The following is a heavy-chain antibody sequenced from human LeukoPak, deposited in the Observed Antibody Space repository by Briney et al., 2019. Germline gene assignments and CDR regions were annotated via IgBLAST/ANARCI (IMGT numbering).Heavy chain of an antibody. D-gene: IGHD2/OR15-2a*01. J-gene: IGHJ6*02. Sequence: GASVKVSCKASGYTFTSYDINWVRQATGQGLEWMGWMNPNSGNTGYAQKLQGRVTMTTDISTSTAYMELRSLRSDDTAVYYCARGGYYLLSYGMDVWGQGTTVTVSS. CDR3: ARGGYYLLSYGMDV. V-gene: IGHV1-8*02. CDR2: MNPNSGNT. CDR1: GYTFTSYD.